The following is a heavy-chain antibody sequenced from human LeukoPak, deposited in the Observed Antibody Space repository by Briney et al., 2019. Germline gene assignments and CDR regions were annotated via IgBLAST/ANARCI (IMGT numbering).Heavy chain of an antibody. Sequence: TGGSLRLSCAASGFTFSDYYMSWIRQAPGKGLEWVSYISSSGTTIYYADSVKGRFTISRDNAKNSLYLQMNSLRAEDTAVYYCARSRRGYYDLFTGYSPRAFDIWGQGTMVTVSS. CDR2: ISSSGTTI. J-gene: IGHJ3*02. D-gene: IGHD3-9*01. V-gene: IGHV3-11*04. CDR3: ARSRRGYYDLFTGYSPRAFDI. CDR1: GFTFSDYY.